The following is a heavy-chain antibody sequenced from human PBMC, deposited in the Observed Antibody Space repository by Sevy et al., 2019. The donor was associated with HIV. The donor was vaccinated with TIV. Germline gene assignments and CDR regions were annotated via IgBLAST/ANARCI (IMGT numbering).Heavy chain of an antibody. J-gene: IGHJ4*02. CDR3: ARLYLDCTNGVCSTDFDY. Sequence: GGSLRLSCAASGFTFSSYWMSWVRQAPGKGLEWVANIKQDGSEKYYVDSVKGRFTISRDNAKNSRYLQMNSLRAEDTAVYYWARLYLDCTNGVCSTDFDYWGQGTLVTVSS. CDR2: IKQDGSEK. CDR1: GFTFSSYW. D-gene: IGHD2-8*01. V-gene: IGHV3-7*01.